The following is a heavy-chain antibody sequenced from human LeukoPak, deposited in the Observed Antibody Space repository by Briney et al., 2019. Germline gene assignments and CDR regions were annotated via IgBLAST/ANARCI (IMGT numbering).Heavy chain of an antibody. CDR1: GGSISSSSYY. CDR2: IYYSGST. J-gene: IGHJ5*02. D-gene: IGHD6-13*01. Sequence: SETLSLTCTVSGGSISSSSYYWGWIRQPPGKGLEWIGSIYYSGSTYYNPSLKSRVTISIDTSKNQFSLKLSSVTAADTAVYYRARWAPPGIAAAVDPWGQGTLVTVSS. CDR3: ARWAPPGIAAAVDP. V-gene: IGHV4-39*01.